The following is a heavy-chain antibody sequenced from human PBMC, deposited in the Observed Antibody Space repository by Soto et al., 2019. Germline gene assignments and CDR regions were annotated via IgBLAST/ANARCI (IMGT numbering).Heavy chain of an antibody. CDR3: AXCDYGDYVHYYYYGMDV. D-gene: IGHD4-17*01. V-gene: IGHV3-23*01. J-gene: IGHJ6*02. Sequence: GGSLRLSCAASGFTFSSYAMSWVRQAPGKGLEWVSAISGSGGSTYYADSVKGRFTISRDNSKNTLYLQMNSLRAEDTAVYYCAXCDYGDYVHYYYYGMDVWGQGTTVTVSS. CDR1: GFTFSSYA. CDR2: ISGSGGST.